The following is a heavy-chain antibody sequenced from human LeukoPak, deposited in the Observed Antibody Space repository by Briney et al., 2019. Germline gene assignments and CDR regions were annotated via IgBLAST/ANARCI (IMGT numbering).Heavy chain of an antibody. CDR3: VRGNYDNRGYSNAFDI. CDR1: GAPISSSY. V-gene: IGHV4-59*01. CDR2: IYYNGNT. J-gene: IGHJ3*02. Sequence: SETLSLTCTVSGAPISSSYWSWIRQPPGKRLEWIGYIYYNGNTNSKPSLKSRVTISADTSKNQFSLNLSSVSAADTALYYCVRGNYDNRGYSNAFDIGGQGAMVTVSS. D-gene: IGHD3-22*01.